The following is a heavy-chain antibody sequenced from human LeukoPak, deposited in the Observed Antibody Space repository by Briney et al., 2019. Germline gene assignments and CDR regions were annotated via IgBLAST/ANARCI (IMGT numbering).Heavy chain of an antibody. CDR1: GLTASSNW. J-gene: IGHJ4*02. CDR3: ARERRIVVVPAPGY. D-gene: IGHD2-2*01. Sequence: GGSLRLSCAASGLTASSNWMHWVRQAPGKGLVWVSRINSDGSDTRYADSVKGRFTISRDNSKNTLYLQMNSLRAEDTAVYYCARERRIVVVPAPGYWGQGTLVTVSS. CDR2: INSDGSDT. V-gene: IGHV3-74*01.